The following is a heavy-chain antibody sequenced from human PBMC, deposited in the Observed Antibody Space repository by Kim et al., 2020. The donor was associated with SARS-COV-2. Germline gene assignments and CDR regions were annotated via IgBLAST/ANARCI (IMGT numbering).Heavy chain of an antibody. V-gene: IGHV4-39*07. CDR3: ARDRLGDNWFGP. Sequence: SETLSLTCTVSGGSISSSSYYWGWIRQPPGKGLEWIGSIYYSGSTYYNPSLKSRVTISVDTSKNQFSLKLSSVTAADTAVYYCARDRLGDNWFGPWGQGTLVTVSS. CDR1: GGSISSSSYY. J-gene: IGHJ5*02. D-gene: IGHD3-10*01. CDR2: IYYSGST.